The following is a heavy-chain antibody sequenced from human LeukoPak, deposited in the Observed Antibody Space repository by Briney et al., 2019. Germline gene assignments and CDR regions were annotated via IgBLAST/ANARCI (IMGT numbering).Heavy chain of an antibody. CDR1: GYTFTGYY. J-gene: IGHJ4*02. V-gene: IGHV1-2*02. Sequence: ASVKVSSKASGYTFTGYYMHWVRQAPGQGLEWMGWINPNSGGTNYAQKFQGRVTMTRDTSISTAYMELSRLRSDDTAVYYCARAYYDILTGYNNFDYWGQGTLVTVSS. CDR2: INPNSGGT. CDR3: ARAYYDILTGYNNFDY. D-gene: IGHD3-9*01.